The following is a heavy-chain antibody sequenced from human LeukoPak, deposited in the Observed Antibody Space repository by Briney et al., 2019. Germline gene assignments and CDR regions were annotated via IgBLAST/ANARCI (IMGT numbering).Heavy chain of an antibody. CDR2: IYYSGTT. D-gene: IGHD3-10*01. CDR1: GGSISTYY. CDR3: ARHKSPLPLH. J-gene: IGHJ4*02. Sequence: PSETLSLTCTASGGSISTYYWGWIRQPPGKGLEWIGSIYYSGTTNYNPSLKSRVTISVDTSKNQFSLNLTSVTAADTAVYYCARHKSPLPLHWGQGTLVTVSS. V-gene: IGHV4-39*01.